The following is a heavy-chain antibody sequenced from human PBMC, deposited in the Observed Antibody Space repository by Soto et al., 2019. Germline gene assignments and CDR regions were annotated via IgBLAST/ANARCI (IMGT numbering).Heavy chain of an antibody. CDR2: ISGSGGST. CDR1: GFTFSSYS. CDR3: AKDGGYSYGYSPRYYYGMDV. V-gene: IGHV3-23*01. J-gene: IGHJ6*01. D-gene: IGHD5-18*01. Sequence: GGSLRLSCAASGFTFSSYSMNWVRQAPGKGLEYVSAISGSGGSTYYADSVKGRFTISRDNSKNTLYLQMNSLGAEDTAVYYCAKDGGYSYGYSPRYYYGMDVWGQGTTVTGSS.